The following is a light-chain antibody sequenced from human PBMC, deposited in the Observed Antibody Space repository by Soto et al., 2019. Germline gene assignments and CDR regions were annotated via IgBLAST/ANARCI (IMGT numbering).Light chain of an antibody. V-gene: IGLV4-60*02. J-gene: IGLJ3*02. CDR2: LEGSGSY. CDR3: ETWDSNIWV. Sequence: QPVLTQSSSPSASLGSSVKLTCTLSSGHSSYIIAWHQQQPGKAPRYLMKLEGSGSYNKGSGVPDRFSGSSSGADRYLTISNLQFEDEADYYCETWDSNIWVFGGGTKLTVL. CDR1: SGHSSYI.